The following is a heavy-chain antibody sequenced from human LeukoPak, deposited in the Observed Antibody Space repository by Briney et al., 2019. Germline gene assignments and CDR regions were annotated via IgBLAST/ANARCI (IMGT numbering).Heavy chain of an antibody. J-gene: IGHJ3*02. CDR1: GYTFTSYY. V-gene: IGHV1-18*04. D-gene: IGHD6-19*01. Sequence: GASVKVSCKASGYTFTSYYMHWVRQAPGQGLEWMGWISAYNGNTNYAQKLQGRVTMTTDTSTSTVFMELRSLRSDDTAVYYCARHSSSGWPLDAFDIWGQGTMVTVSS. CDR3: ARHSSSGWPLDAFDI. CDR2: ISAYNGNT.